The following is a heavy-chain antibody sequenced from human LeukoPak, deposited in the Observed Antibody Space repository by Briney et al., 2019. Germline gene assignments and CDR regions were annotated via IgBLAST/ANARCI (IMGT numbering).Heavy chain of an antibody. V-gene: IGHV3-7*01. D-gene: IGHD3-16*01. J-gene: IGHJ6*03. CDR3: AREPRSDGGYMDV. CDR1: GFTFSSYW. Sequence: PGGSLRLSCPASGFTFSSYWMSWVRQAPGKGLEWVANIKQDGSEKYYVDSVKGRFTISRDNAKNSLYLQMNSLRAEDTAVYYCAREPRSDGGYMDVWGKGTTVTVSS. CDR2: IKQDGSEK.